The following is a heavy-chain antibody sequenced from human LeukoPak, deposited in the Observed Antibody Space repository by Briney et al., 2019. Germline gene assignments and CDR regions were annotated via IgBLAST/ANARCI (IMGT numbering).Heavy chain of an antibody. CDR1: GGSFSGYY. D-gene: IGHD4-17*01. J-gene: IGHJ6*03. CDR2: INHSGSP. CDR3: ARGASPPTQYYYYYMDV. Sequence: SETLSLTCAVYGGSFSGYYWSWIRQPPGKGLEWIGEINHSGSPNYNPSLKSRVTISVDTSKNQFSLKLSSVTAADTAVYYCARGASPPTQYYYYYMDVWGKGTTVTVS. V-gene: IGHV4-34*01.